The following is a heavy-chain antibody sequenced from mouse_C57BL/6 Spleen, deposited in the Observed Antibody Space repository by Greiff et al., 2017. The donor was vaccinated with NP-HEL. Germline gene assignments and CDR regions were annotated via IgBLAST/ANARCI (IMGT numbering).Heavy chain of an antibody. Sequence: EVQLQESGPGMVKPSQSLSLTCTVTGYSITSGYDWHWIRHFPGNKLEWMGYISYSGSTNYNPSLKSRISITHDTSKNHFFLKLNSVTTEDTATYYCARAITTVEGYFDVWGTGTTVTVSS. CDR3: ARAITTVEGYFDV. D-gene: IGHD1-1*01. V-gene: IGHV3-1*01. J-gene: IGHJ1*03. CDR1: GYSITSGYD. CDR2: ISYSGST.